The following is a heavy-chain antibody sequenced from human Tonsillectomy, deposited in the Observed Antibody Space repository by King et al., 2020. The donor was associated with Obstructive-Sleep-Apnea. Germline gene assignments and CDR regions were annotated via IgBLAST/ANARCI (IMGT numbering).Heavy chain of an antibody. V-gene: IGHV2-5*02. Sequence: QVTLKESGPTLVKPTQTLTLTCTFSGFSLSTSGVGVGWIRQPPGKALEWLALIYWDDDKRYSPSLKSRLTITKDTSKNQVVLTMTNMDPVATATYYCAHRQEVYYDTSGFDYWGQGTLVTVSS. CDR3: AHRQEVYYDTSGFDY. CDR2: IYWDDDK. CDR1: GFSLSTSGVG. J-gene: IGHJ4*02. D-gene: IGHD3-22*01.